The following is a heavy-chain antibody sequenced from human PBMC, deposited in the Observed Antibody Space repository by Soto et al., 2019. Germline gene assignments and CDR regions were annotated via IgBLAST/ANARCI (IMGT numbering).Heavy chain of an antibody. CDR3: AKSQFPYCSSTSCYVAIDY. J-gene: IGHJ4*02. CDR1: GFTFSSYA. Sequence: GGSLSLSCAASGFTFSSYAMSWVRQAPGKGLEWVSAISGSGGSTYYADSVKGRFTISRDNSKNTLYLQMNSLRAEDTAVYYCAKSQFPYCSSTSCYVAIDYWGQGTLVTVSS. V-gene: IGHV3-23*01. D-gene: IGHD2-2*01. CDR2: ISGSGGST.